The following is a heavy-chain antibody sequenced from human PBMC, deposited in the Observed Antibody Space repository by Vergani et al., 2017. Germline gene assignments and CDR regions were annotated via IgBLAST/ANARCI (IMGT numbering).Heavy chain of an antibody. V-gene: IGHV4-30-2*01. CDR2: IYTSGST. D-gene: IGHD5-18*01. Sequence: QLQLQESGSGLVKPSQTLSLTCAVSGGSISSGGYSWSWIRQPPGKGLEWIGRIYTSGSTNYNPSLKSRVTMSVDTSKNQFSLKLSSVTAADTAVYYCARDSGSYGRPEYFDYWGQGTLVTVSS. CDR3: ARDSGSYGRPEYFDY. CDR1: GGSISSGGYS. J-gene: IGHJ4*02.